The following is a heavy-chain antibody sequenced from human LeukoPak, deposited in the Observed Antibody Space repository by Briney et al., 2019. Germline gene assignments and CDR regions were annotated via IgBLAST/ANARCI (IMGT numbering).Heavy chain of an antibody. CDR2: IYYSGST. D-gene: IGHD3-10*01. Sequence: SETLSLTCTVSGGSISSSSYYWGWIRQPPGKGLEWIGSIYYSGSTYYNPSLKSRVTISVDTSKNQFSLKLSSVTAADTAVYYCAREGYYGSGLYYYYYMDVWGKGTTVTVSS. V-gene: IGHV4-39*07. CDR3: AREGYYGSGLYYYYYMDV. J-gene: IGHJ6*03. CDR1: GGSISSSSYY.